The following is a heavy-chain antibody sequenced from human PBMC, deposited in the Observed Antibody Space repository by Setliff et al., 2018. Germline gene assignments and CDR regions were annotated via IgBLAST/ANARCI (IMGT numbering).Heavy chain of an antibody. CDR2: IKSKADGGTA. V-gene: IGHV3-15*01. J-gene: IGHJ3*02. CDR1: GFTFSNAW. Sequence: GGSLRLSCAASGFTFSNAWMSWVRQAPGKGLEWVGHIKSKADGGTADYAAPVKGRFTISRDDSRNTLYLQMNSLKTEDTAVYYCTFARDGYDVFDIWGQGTMVTVSS. CDR3: TFARDGYDVFDI. D-gene: IGHD5-18*01.